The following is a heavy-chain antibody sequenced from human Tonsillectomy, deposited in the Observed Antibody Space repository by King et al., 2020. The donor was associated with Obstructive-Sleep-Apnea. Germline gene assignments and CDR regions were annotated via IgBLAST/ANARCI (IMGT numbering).Heavy chain of an antibody. CDR1: GFTFSSYA. D-gene: IGHD3-16*01. V-gene: IGHV3-23*04. CDR2: ISNSGGST. CDR3: AKEMYFYVWGSYSHY. J-gene: IGHJ4*02. Sequence: VQLVESGGGLVHPGGSLRLSCAASGFTFSSYAMTWVRQAPGKGLEWVSTISNSGGSTYYADSVKGRFTISRDNSKNTLYLQMNTLRAEDTAVYYCAKEMYFYVWGSYSHYWGQGTLVTVSS.